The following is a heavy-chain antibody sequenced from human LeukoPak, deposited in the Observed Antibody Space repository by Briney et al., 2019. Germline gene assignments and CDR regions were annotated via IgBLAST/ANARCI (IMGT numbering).Heavy chain of an antibody. D-gene: IGHD3-10*01. V-gene: IGHV4-59*01. J-gene: IGHJ5*02. CDR3: ASTTMVRGPRGFDP. Sequence: SETLSLTCTVSGGSISSYYWSWIRQPPGKGLEWIGYIYYSGSTNYNPSLKSRVTISVDTSKNQFSLKLSSVTAADTAVYYCASTTMVRGPRGFDPWGQGTLVTVSS. CDR1: GGSISSYY. CDR2: IYYSGST.